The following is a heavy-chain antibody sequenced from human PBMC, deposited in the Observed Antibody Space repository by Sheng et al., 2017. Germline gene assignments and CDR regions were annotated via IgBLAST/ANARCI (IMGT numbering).Heavy chain of an antibody. V-gene: IGHV4-59*01. Sequence: QVQLQESGPGLVKPSETLSLTCTVSGGSISSYYWIWIRQPPGKGLEWIGYIYYSGSTNYNPSLKSRVTISVDTSKNQFSLKLSSVTAADTAVYYCARDYYGSGSYFAFDIWGQGTMVTVSS. J-gene: IGHJ3*02. CDR1: GGSISSYY. D-gene: IGHD3-10*01. CDR2: IYYSGST. CDR3: ARDYYGSGSYFAFDI.